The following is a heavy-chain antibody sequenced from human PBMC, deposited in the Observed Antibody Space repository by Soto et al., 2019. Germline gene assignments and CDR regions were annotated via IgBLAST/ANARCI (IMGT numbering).Heavy chain of an antibody. CDR1: GGTFSSYA. J-gene: IGHJ6*02. V-gene: IGHV1-69*06. CDR3: AREQPAPYYYYYYGMDV. CDR2: IIPIFGTA. Sequence: GASVKVSCKASGGTFSSYAISWVRQAPGQGLEWMGGIIPIFGTANYAQKFQGRVTITADKSTSTAYMELSSLRSEDTAVYYCAREQPAPYYYYYYGMDVWGQGTTVTVSS. D-gene: IGHD2-2*01.